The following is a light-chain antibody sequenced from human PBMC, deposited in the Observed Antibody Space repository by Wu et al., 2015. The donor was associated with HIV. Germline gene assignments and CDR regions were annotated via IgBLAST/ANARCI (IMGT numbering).Light chain of an antibody. J-gene: IGKJ4*01. V-gene: IGKV1-NL1*01. Sequence: DIQMTQSPSSLSASVGDRVTITCRASQGISKSLAWYQQKPGKAPKLLLFAASRLDSGVPSRFSGSGSVTDYTLTISSLQPEDFATYYCQQYYSTPLTFGGGAKVEIK. CDR1: QGISKS. CDR3: QQYYSTPLT. CDR2: AAS.